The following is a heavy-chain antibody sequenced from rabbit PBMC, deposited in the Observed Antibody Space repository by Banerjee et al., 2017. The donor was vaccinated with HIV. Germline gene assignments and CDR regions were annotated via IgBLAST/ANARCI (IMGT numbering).Heavy chain of an antibody. Sequence: QQQLEESGGGLVKPGGTLTLTCKAPGIDFRRYYYMCWVRQAPGKGLELIACIVSSSGSTRYASWVNGRFTISRSTSLNTVTLQMTSLTAADTATYFCAKDAGYGGDGDGCNLWGPGTLVTVS. V-gene: IGHV1S43*01. CDR2: IVSSSGST. J-gene: IGHJ4*01. CDR3: AKDAGYGGDGDGCNL. CDR1: GIDFRRYYY. D-gene: IGHD4-2*01.